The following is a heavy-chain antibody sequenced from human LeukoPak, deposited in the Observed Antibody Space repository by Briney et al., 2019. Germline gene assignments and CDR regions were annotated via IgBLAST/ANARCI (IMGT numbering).Heavy chain of an antibody. CDR3: ARGYCSSTSCYAGLYYYYYGMDV. V-gene: IGHV4-34*01. Sequence: PSETLSLTCAVYGGSFSGYYWSWIRQPPGKGLEWIGEINHSGGTNYNPSLKSRVTISVDTSKNQFSLKLSSVTAADTAVYYCARGYCSSTSCYAGLYYYYYGMDVWGKGTTVTVSS. D-gene: IGHD2-2*01. CDR2: INHSGGT. CDR1: GGSFSGYY. J-gene: IGHJ6*04.